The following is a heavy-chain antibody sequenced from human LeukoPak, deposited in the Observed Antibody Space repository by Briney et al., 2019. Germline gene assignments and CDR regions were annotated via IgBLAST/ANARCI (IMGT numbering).Heavy chain of an antibody. Sequence: SETLSLTCAVYGGSFSGYYWSWIRQPPGKGLEWIGEINHSGSTNYNPSLKSRVTISVDTSKNQFSLKLSSVTAADTAVYYCASLAPYGDYGFARWGQGTLVTVSS. CDR2: INHSGST. D-gene: IGHD4-17*01. CDR3: ASLAPYGDYGFAR. J-gene: IGHJ4*02. CDR1: GGSFSGYY. V-gene: IGHV4-34*01.